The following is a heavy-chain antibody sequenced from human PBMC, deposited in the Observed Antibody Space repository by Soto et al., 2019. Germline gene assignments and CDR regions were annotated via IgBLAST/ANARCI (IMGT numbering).Heavy chain of an antibody. D-gene: IGHD3-10*01. J-gene: IGHJ6*02. CDR2: ISDYNGNT. CDR3: ARGGYFGSGSYGMGV. CDR1: GYTFNNYG. V-gene: IGHV1-18*01. Sequence: QVQLVQSGAEVKKPGASVKVSCKTSGYTFNNYGISWVRQAPGQGLEWMGWISDYNGNTNYPQKFQGRVTMTTDITTKTVYMVLTSLISDDAAVYYCARGGYFGSGSYGMGVWGRGTTVSVSS.